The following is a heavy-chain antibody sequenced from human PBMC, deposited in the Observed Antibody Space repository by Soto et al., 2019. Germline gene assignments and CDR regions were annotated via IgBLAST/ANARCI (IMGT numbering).Heavy chain of an antibody. Sequence: SETLSLTCTVSGGSISNFYWSWIRQPPGKGLEWIGYIHYTGSTNYNSSLESRVTISVDTSKNQFSLKLNPVTAADTAVYFCARGGWSLDYWGQGTLVTVSS. CDR1: GGSISNFY. CDR3: ARGGWSLDY. V-gene: IGHV4-59*01. D-gene: IGHD3-16*01. J-gene: IGHJ4*02. CDR2: IHYTGST.